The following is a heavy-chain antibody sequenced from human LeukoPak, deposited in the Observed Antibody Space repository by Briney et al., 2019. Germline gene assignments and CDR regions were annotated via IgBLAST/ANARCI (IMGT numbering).Heavy chain of an antibody. V-gene: IGHV3-15*01. CDR1: GFTFSNAW. CDR3: TTGPMITFGGVIIYYFDY. CDR2: IKRKTDGGTT. D-gene: IGHD3-16*01. Sequence: GGSLRLSCAASGFTFSNAWMSWVRQAPGKGVEWVGRIKRKTDGGTTDYAAPVKGRFTISRDDSKNTLYLQMNSLKTEDTAVYYCTTGPMITFGGVIIYYFDYWGQGTLVTVSS. J-gene: IGHJ4*02.